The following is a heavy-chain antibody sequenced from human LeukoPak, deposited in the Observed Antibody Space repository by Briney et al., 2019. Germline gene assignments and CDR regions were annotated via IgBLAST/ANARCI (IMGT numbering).Heavy chain of an antibody. CDR2: IKEDGSED. D-gene: IGHD5-24*01. V-gene: IGHV3-7*01. CDR3: ARDADGYED. J-gene: IGHJ4*02. Sequence: GGSLRLSCAASGFTFSSYWMNWARQAPGKGLEWVANIKEDGSEDYYADSVKGRFAISKDNAKNSLYLQMNSLRAEDTAMYYCARDADGYEDWGQGTLVTVSS. CDR1: GFTFSSYW.